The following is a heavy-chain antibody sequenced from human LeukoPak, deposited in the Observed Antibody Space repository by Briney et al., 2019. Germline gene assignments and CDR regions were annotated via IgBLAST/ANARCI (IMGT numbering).Heavy chain of an antibody. CDR3: ASGAWATRLHS. D-gene: IGHD5-24*01. J-gene: IGHJ4*02. CDR2: VFDGKTT. Sequence: SDTLSLTCAVYGESLNYYYWSWIRQSPEKGLEWIGEVFDGKTTNYNPSLKSRVTISAVTSSNRFSLNLKSVTAADTAVYYCASGAWATRLHSWAQGTLVIVSS. CDR1: GESLNYYY. V-gene: IGHV4-34*12.